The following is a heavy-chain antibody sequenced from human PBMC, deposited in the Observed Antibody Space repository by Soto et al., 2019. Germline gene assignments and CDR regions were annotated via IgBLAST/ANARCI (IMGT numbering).Heavy chain of an antibody. V-gene: IGHV5-51*01. J-gene: IGHJ6*03. CDR3: LMLTTVTESGYYYYYYMDV. CDR2: IYPGDSDT. D-gene: IGHD4-4*01. CDR1: GYSFTSYW. Sequence: PGESLKISCKGSGYSFTSYWIGWVRQMPGKGLEWMGIIYPGDSDTRNSPSFQGQVTISADKSISTAYLQWSSLKASDTAMFYCLMLTTVTESGYYYYYYMDVWGKGTTVTVSS.